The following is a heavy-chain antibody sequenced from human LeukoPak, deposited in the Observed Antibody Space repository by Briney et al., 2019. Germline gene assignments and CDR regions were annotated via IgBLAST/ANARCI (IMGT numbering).Heavy chain of an antibody. V-gene: IGHV4-34*01. D-gene: IGHD4-11*01. CDR2: INHSGST. J-gene: IGHJ4*02. CDR1: GGSFSGYY. CDR3: ARVGYGGRYSNSLGY. Sequence: PSETLSLTCAVYGGSFSGYYWSWIRQPPGKGLEWIGEINHSGSTNCNPSLKSRVTISVDTSKNQFSLKLSSVTAADTAVYYCARVGYGGRYSNSLGYWGQGTLVTVSS.